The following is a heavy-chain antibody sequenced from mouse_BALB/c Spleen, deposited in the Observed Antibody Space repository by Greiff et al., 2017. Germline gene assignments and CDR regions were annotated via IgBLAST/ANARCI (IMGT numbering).Heavy chain of an antibody. CDR3: ARDPMMVTSAMDY. D-gene: IGHD2-3*01. J-gene: IGHJ4*01. Sequence: VQGVESGPGLVAPSQSLSITCTVSGFSLTGYGVNWVRQPPGKGLEWLGMIWGDGSTDYNSALKSRLSISKDNSKSQVFLKMNSLQTDDTARYYCARDPMMVTSAMDYWGQGTSVTVSS. V-gene: IGHV2-6-7*01. CDR1: GFSLTGYG. CDR2: IWGDGST.